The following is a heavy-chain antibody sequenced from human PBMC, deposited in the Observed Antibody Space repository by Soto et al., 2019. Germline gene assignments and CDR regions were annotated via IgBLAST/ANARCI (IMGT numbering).Heavy chain of an antibody. V-gene: IGHV3-33*01. CDR3: ARDDEYSGNGMDV. CDR1: GFTFSNYG. J-gene: IGHJ6*02. D-gene: IGHD6-6*01. Sequence: QVQLVESGGGVVQPGRSLRLSCAASGFTFSNYGMHWVRQAPGKGLEWVAVILNDGSNRYHADSVKDRFTISRDNSKNTMYLQMNSRRAEDAGVYYCARDDEYSGNGMDVWGQGTRVTVS. CDR2: ILNDGSNR.